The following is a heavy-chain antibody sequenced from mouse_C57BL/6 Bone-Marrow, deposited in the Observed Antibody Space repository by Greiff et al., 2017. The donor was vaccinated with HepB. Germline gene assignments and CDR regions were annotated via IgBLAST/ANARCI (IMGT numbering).Heavy chain of an antibody. CDR1: GYTFTSYW. CDR2: IHPNSGST. D-gene: IGHD2-5*01. J-gene: IGHJ3*01. CDR3: ARSNGSNFAWFAY. Sequence: QVQLKQPGAELVKPGASVKLSCKASGYTFTSYWMHWVKQRPGQGLEWIGMIHPNSGSTNYNEKFKSKATLTVDKSSSTAYMQLSSLTSEDSAVYYCARSNGSNFAWFAYWGQGTLVTVSA. V-gene: IGHV1-64*01.